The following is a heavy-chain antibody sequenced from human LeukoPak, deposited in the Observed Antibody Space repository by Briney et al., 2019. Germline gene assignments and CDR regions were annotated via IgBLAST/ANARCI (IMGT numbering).Heavy chain of an antibody. D-gene: IGHD1-26*01. CDR3: VKAYTTSGTYLEP. CDR2: IGANGVDT. V-gene: IGHV3-23*01. CDR1: GFTFSTYA. Sequence: GGSLRLSCTASGFTFSTYAMGWARQAPGKGLEWVSGIGANGVDTFYADSVKGRFTISRDNSKNTVYLQMNSLRAEDTALYYCVKAYTTSGTYLEPWGQGTLVTVSS. J-gene: IGHJ4*02.